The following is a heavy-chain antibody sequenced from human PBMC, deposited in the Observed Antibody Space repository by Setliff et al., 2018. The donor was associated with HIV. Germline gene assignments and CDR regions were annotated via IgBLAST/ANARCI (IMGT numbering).Heavy chain of an antibody. D-gene: IGHD6-19*01. J-gene: IGHJ4*02. Sequence: SETLSLTCTVSGGSISSGSYYWSWIRQPAGKGLEWTGRIYTSGSANYNPALQSRVTISVDTSKNQFSLKLSSVTAADTAVYFCAGAVAGFNYFEYWGQGTLVTVSS. CDR3: AGAVAGFNYFEY. V-gene: IGHV4-61*02. CDR2: IYTSGSA. CDR1: GGSISSGSYY.